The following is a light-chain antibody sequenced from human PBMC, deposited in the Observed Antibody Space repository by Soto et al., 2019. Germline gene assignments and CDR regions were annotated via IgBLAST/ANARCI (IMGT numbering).Light chain of an antibody. V-gene: IGKV1-33*01. CDR2: DAS. J-gene: IGKJ2*01. CDR1: QDISNY. CDR3: QQYDNLLMYT. Sequence: DIQMTQSPCSLSASVGDRVTITCQASQDISNYLNWYQQKPGKAPKLLIYDASNLKTGVPSRFSGSGSRTDFTFAISSLQPEDIATYYCQQYDNLLMYTFGQETKLEIK.